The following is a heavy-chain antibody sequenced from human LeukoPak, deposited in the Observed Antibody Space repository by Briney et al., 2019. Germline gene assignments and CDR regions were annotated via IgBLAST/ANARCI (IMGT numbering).Heavy chain of an antibody. D-gene: IGHD6-19*01. V-gene: IGHV3-23*01. CDR1: EFNFKSYG. J-gene: IGHJ4*02. CDR3: AIIAVATSFDY. CDR2: ISGSGGST. Sequence: GGSLRLSCAPSEFNFKSYGMTWVRQAPGKGLEWVSSISGSGGSTQYADSVQGRFTISRDNSKNTLYLQMNSLRPEDTSVYYCAIIAVATSFDYWGQGTLVTVSS.